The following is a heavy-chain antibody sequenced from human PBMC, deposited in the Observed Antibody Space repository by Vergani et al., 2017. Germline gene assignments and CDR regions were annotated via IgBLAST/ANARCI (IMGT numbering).Heavy chain of an antibody. J-gene: IGHJ4*02. CDR3: ARRGTMYYYGSGSYSKPFDY. D-gene: IGHD3-10*01. Sequence: QVQLQQWGAGLLKPSETLSLTCAVYGGSFSGYYWSWIRQPPGKGLEWIGEINHSGSTNYNPSLKSRVTISVDTSKNQFSLKLSSVTAADTAVYYCARRGTMYYYGSGSYSKPFDYWGQGTLVTVSS. CDR2: INHSGST. V-gene: IGHV4-34*01. CDR1: GGSFSGYY.